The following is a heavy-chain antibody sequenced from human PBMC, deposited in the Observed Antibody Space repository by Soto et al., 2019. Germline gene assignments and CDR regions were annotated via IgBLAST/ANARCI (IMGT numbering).Heavy chain of an antibody. CDR3: ATEGSLVRGVIARDLTN. Sequence: ASVKVSCKVSGYTLTELSMHWVRQAPGKGLEWMGGFDPEDGETIYAQKFQGRVTMTEDTSTDTAYMELSSLRSEDTAVYYCATEGSLVRGVIARDLTNWGQGTLVTVSS. J-gene: IGHJ4*02. D-gene: IGHD3-10*01. V-gene: IGHV1-24*01. CDR2: FDPEDGET. CDR1: GYTLTELS.